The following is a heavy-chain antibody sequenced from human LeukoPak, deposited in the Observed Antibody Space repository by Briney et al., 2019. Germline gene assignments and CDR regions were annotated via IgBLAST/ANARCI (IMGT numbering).Heavy chain of an antibody. V-gene: IGHV3-21*04. CDR3: AKGHSDSGTGFDC. Sequence: GGSLRLSCAASGFTFSSYTMNWVRQAPGKGLEWVSSISSSSTYIYNADSVKGRFTISRDNSKNTLYLQMNTLRLEDAAVYYCAKGHSDSGTGFDCWGQGTLVTVSS. CDR1: GFTFSSYT. J-gene: IGHJ4*02. CDR2: ISSSSTYI. D-gene: IGHD4-17*01.